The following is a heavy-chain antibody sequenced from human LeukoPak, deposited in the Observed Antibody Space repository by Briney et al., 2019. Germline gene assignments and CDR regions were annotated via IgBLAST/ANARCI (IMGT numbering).Heavy chain of an antibody. J-gene: IGHJ5*02. CDR3: ARENDYYDGSGYPTGRNWFDP. V-gene: IGHV3-11*01. CDR1: GFTFSDYY. Sequence: PGGSLRLSCAASGFTFSDYYMSWIRQAPGKGLEWVSYISSSGSTIYYADSVKGRFTISRDNAKNSLYLQMNSLRAEDTAVYYCARENDYYDGSGYPTGRNWFDPWGQGTLVTVSS. CDR2: ISSSGSTI. D-gene: IGHD3-22*01.